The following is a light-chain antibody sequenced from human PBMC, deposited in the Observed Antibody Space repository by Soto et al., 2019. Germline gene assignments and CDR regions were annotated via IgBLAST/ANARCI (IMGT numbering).Light chain of an antibody. Sequence: VMDRSADSLPLSLCESSALNCKSSKRVLYGPNNNNYIAWYQQKPGQPPQLLIYWASTLESGVPDRFSGSGSGAHFTLTISSLQPDDVATYYCQQYEGYPGTFGQGTKVDIK. CDR3: QQYEGYPGT. CDR1: KRVLYGPNNNNY. CDR2: WAS. V-gene: IGKV4-1*01. J-gene: IGKJ1*01.